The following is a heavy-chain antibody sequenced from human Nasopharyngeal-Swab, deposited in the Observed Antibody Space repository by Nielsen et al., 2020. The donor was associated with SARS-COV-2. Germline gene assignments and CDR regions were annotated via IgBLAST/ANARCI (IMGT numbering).Heavy chain of an antibody. CDR3: ARDRVSGSYVDY. V-gene: IGHV3-7*01. CDR2: IKQDGSEK. J-gene: IGHJ4*02. Sequence: VRQAPGKGLEWVANIKQDGSEKYYVDSVKGRFTISRDNSKNTLYLQMNSLRAEDTAVYYCARDRVSGSYVDYWGQGTLVTV. D-gene: IGHD1-26*01.